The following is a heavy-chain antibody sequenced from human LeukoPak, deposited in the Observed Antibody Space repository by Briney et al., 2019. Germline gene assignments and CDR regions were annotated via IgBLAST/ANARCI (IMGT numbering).Heavy chain of an antibody. D-gene: IGHD3-10*01. V-gene: IGHV3-30*04. CDR2: ISYDGSNK. J-gene: IGHJ4*02. Sequence: GGSLRLSCAASGFTFSSYAMHWVRQAPGKGPKRVAVISYDGSNKYYADSVKGRFTISRDNSKNTLYLQMNSLRAEDTAVYYCARSGFGELLYHSYYFDYWGQGTLVTVSS. CDR3: ARSGFGELLYHSYYFDY. CDR1: GFTFSSYA.